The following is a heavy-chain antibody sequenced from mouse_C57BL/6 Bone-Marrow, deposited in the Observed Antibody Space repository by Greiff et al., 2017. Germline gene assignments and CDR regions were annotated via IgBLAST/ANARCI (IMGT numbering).Heavy chain of an antibody. CDR1: GYTFTSYW. J-gene: IGHJ4*01. Sequence: VQLQQPGTELVKPGASVKLSCKASGYTFTSYWMHWVKQRPGQGLEWIGNINPSNGGTNYNEKFKSKATLTVDKSSSTAYIQLSSLTSEDSAVYNGADYGGSLTRTSYAMDYWGQGASVTVSS. CDR3: ADYGGSLTRTSYAMDY. D-gene: IGHD1-1*01. V-gene: IGHV1-53*01. CDR2: INPSNGGT.